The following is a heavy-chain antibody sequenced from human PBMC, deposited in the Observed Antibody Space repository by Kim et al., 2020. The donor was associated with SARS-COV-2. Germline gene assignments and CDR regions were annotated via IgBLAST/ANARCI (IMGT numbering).Heavy chain of an antibody. CDR2: INHSGST. V-gene: IGHV4-34*01. CDR3: ARSGPRGGWLQPGPFDY. CDR1: GGSFSGYY. D-gene: IGHD5-12*01. J-gene: IGHJ4*02. Sequence: SETLSLTCAAYGGSFSGYYWSWIRQPPGKGLEWIGEINHSGSTNYNPSLKSRVTISVDTSKNQFSLKLSSVTAADTAVYYCARSGPRGGWLQPGPFDYWGQGTLVTVSS.